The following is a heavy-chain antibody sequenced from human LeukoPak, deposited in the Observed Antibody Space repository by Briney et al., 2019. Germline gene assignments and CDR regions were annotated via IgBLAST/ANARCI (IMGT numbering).Heavy chain of an antibody. CDR2: INPNSGGT. D-gene: IGHD4-17*01. CDR1: GYTFTGYY. CDR3: ARDFGYGDYGVGY. Sequence: ASVKVSCKASGYTFTGYYMHWVRQAPGQGLEWMGWINPNSGGTNYAQKFQGRVTMTRDTSISTAYVELSRLRSDDTAVYYCARDFGYGDYGVGYWGQGTLVTVSS. V-gene: IGHV1-2*02. J-gene: IGHJ4*02.